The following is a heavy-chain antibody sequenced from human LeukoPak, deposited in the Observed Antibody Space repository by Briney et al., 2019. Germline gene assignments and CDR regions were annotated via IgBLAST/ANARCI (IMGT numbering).Heavy chain of an antibody. Sequence: GGSLRLSCAASGFTFDDYGMSWVRQAPGKGLEWVSGINWNGGSTGYADSVKGRFTISRDNAKNSLYLQMNGLRADDAAVYFCARGGTFARVFDYWGQGTLVTVSS. J-gene: IGHJ4*02. CDR2: INWNGGST. CDR1: GFTFDDYG. CDR3: ARGGTFARVFDY. D-gene: IGHD1-26*01. V-gene: IGHV3-20*04.